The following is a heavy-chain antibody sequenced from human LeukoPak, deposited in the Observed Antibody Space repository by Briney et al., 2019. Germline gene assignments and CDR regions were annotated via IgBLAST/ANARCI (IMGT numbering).Heavy chain of an antibody. J-gene: IGHJ4*02. CDR1: GFTFSSYS. CDR2: ISGGGGST. CDR3: AKGLGSGWYLFEY. V-gene: IGHV3-23*01. Sequence: GGSLRLSCAASGFTFSSYSMNWVRQAPGKGLEWVSAISGGGGSTYYADSVKGRFTISRDDSKNTLYVQMNSLRAEDTAVYYCAKGLGSGWYLFEYWGQGTLVTVSS. D-gene: IGHD6-19*01.